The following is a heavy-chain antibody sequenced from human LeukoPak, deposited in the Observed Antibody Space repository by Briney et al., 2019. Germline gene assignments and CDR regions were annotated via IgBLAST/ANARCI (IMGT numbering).Heavy chain of an antibody. CDR1: GGSISRGGYS. D-gene: IGHD2-2*01. Sequence: SQTLSLTCAVSGGSISRGGYSWSWIRQPPGKGLEGIGYIYHSGSTYYNPSLKSRVTISVDRSKNQFSLKLSSVTAADTAVYYCARGAAPVVPAATSGSNWFDPWGQGTLVTVSS. V-gene: IGHV4-30-2*01. CDR2: IYHSGST. CDR3: ARGAAPVVPAATSGSNWFDP. J-gene: IGHJ5*02.